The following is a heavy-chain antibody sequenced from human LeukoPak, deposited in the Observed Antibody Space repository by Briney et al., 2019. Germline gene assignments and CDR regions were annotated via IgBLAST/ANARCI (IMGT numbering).Heavy chain of an antibody. CDR2: ISAYNGNT. Sequence: ASVKVSCKASGYTFTSYGISWVRQAPGQGLEWMGWISAYNGNTNYAQKLQGRVTMTEDTSTDTAYMELSSLTSEDTAVYYCATEIRGVIIPKFDYWGQGALVTVSS. CDR3: ATEIRGVIIPKFDY. J-gene: IGHJ4*02. V-gene: IGHV1-18*01. D-gene: IGHD3-10*01. CDR1: GYTFTSYG.